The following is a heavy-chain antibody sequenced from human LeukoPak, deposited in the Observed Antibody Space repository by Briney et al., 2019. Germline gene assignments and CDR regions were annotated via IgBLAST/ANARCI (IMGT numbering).Heavy chain of an antibody. CDR3: ARNPDFWSGYDY. V-gene: IGHV4-59*02. CDR2: IYYSGST. Sequence: PSETLSLTCTVSGGSVSGYYWSWIRQPPGKGLEWIGYIYYSGSTNYNPSLKSRVTMSVDTSKNQFSLKLSSVTAADTAVYYCARNPDFWSGYDYWGLGTLVTVSS. J-gene: IGHJ4*02. CDR1: GGSVSGYY. D-gene: IGHD3-3*01.